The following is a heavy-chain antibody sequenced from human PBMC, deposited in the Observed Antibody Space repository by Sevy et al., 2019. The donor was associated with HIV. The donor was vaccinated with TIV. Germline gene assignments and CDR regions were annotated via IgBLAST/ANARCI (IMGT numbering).Heavy chain of an antibody. CDR1: GDSVSSNSAA. J-gene: IGHJ6*02. CDR2: TYYRSKWYN. V-gene: IGHV6-1*01. D-gene: IGHD6-19*01. Sequence: SQTLSLTCAISGDSVSSNSAAWNWIRQSPSRGLEWLGRTYYRSKWYNDYAVSVKSRITINPDTSKNQFSLQLNSVTPEDTAVYYCARAAAPAVAGHCDFPWDYGMDVWGQGTTVTVSS. CDR3: ARAAAPAVAGHCDFPWDYGMDV.